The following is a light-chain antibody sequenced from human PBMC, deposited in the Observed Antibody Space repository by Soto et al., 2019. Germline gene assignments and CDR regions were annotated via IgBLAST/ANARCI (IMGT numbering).Light chain of an antibody. CDR1: SSDVGGYKY. V-gene: IGLV2-14*01. CDR3: SSYTRTSTLYV. CDR2: EVN. Sequence: QSALTQPASVSGSPGQSITLSCAGTSSDVGGYKYVSWYQQNPGKAPKLIIYEVNSRPSGVSNRFSGSKSGNTASLTISGLKAEDEADYYCSSYTRTSTLYVLGSGTKRTVL. J-gene: IGLJ1*01.